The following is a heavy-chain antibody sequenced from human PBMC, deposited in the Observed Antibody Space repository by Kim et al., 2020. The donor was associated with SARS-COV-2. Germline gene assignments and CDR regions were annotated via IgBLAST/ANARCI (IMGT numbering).Heavy chain of an antibody. CDR2: FDPEDGET. Sequence: ASVKVSCKVSGYTLPELSMHWVRQAPGKGLEWMGGFDPEDGETIYAKKFQGRVTMTEDTSTDTAYMELSSLRSEDTAVYYCATAPVVIPENWLAPWGQGTLVTVSS. CDR3: ATAPVVIPENWLAP. V-gene: IGHV1-24*01. CDR1: GYTLPELS. D-gene: IGHD3-22*01. J-gene: IGHJ5*02.